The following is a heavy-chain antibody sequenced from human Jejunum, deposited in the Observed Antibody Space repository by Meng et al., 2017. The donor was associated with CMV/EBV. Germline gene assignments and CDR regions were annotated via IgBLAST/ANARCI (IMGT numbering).Heavy chain of an antibody. J-gene: IGHJ4*02. V-gene: IGHV3-33*06. CDR1: GLPLNRYG. CDR2: LWYDGSRK. Sequence: SRRLPCAACGLPLNRYGIHWVRQFPGKGLEWVAVLWYDGSRKYFADSVQGRFTISRDNSKSTLYLQMNSLRADDTAVYYCAKDMNYCGQGTLVTVSS. CDR3: AKDMNY. D-gene: IGHD3-16*01.